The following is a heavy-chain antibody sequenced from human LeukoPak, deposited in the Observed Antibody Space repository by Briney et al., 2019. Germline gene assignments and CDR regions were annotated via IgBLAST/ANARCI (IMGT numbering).Heavy chain of an antibody. CDR2: ISFDGGNK. D-gene: IGHD2-8*01. CDR3: ARDSGVHYFDY. Sequence: PGRSLRLSCAASGFTFSSYGMHWVRQAPGKGLEWVAVISFDGGNKYYADSVKGRFTISRDNSKNTLYLQMNSLRAEDTAVYYCARDSGVHYFDYWGQGTLATVSS. V-gene: IGHV3-30*03. CDR1: GFTFSSYG. J-gene: IGHJ4*02.